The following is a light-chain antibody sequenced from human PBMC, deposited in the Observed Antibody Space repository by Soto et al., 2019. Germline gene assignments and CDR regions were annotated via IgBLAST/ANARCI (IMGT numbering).Light chain of an antibody. CDR2: DAS. J-gene: IGKJ4*02. CDR3: QQYGNSPRR. CDR1: QSVSSY. Sequence: VLTQSPGTLSLSPWERATLSCRASQSVSSYLAWYQQKPGQAPRLLIYDASNRASGIPARFSGSGSGTDFTLTISRLEPEDFAVYYCQQYGNSPRRFGGGTKVDNK. V-gene: IGKV3-20*01.